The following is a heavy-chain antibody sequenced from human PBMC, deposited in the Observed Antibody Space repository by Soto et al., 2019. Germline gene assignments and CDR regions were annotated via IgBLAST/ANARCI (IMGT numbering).Heavy chain of an antibody. CDR1: GGSISSGGYY. J-gene: IGHJ4*02. D-gene: IGHD1-7*01. CDR3: AGHNWTYLFDY. Sequence: KTSESLSLTCTVSGGSISSGGYYWSWIRQHPGKGLEWIGYIYYSGSTYYNPTLKSRVTISVDTSKNQFSLKLRSVTAADTAVYYFAGHNWTYLFDYWGQGTLVTVSS. V-gene: IGHV4-31*03. CDR2: IYYSGST.